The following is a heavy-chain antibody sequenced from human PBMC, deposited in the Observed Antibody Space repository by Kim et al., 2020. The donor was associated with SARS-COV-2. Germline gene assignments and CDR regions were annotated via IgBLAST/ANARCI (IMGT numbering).Heavy chain of an antibody. J-gene: IGHJ4*02. Sequence: PVKSLGWISQITGNSGTRDYVDSGKGRFAVARDNAKSSLYLQMNSLRPEDTAVYYCAKESWDPLRSFDSWGQGTLVTVSS. V-gene: IGHV3-9*01. CDR2: ITGNSGTR. CDR3: AKESWDPLRSFDS. D-gene: IGHD1-26*01.